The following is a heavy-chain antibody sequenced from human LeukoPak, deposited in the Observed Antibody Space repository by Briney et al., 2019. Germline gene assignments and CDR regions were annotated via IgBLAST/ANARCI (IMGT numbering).Heavy chain of an antibody. D-gene: IGHD3-10*01. CDR2: ISGSGGST. Sequence: GGSLRLSCAASGFTFSSYAMSWVRQAPGKGLEWVSAISGSGGSTYYADSVKGRFTISRDNSKHTLYLQMNSLRAEDTAVYYCAKDGGLLWFGELPRTFYYMDVWGKGTTVTVSS. CDR3: AKDGGLLWFGELPRTFYYMDV. V-gene: IGHV3-23*01. CDR1: GFTFSSYA. J-gene: IGHJ6*03.